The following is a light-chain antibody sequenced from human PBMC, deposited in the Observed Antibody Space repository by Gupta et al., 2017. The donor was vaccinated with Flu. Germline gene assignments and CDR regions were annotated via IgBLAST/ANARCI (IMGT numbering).Light chain of an antibody. CDR1: QSISSW. V-gene: IGKV1-5*03. CDR3: RQYNSFPWT. J-gene: IGKJ1*01. Sequence: DIQMTQSPSTLPASVGDRVTITCRASQSISSWLAWYQQKPGKAPKVLIYKASSLESGVPSRFGGSGSGTXFTLTIXSLQPDDFATYYCRQYNSFPWTFGXGTKVEIK. CDR2: KAS.